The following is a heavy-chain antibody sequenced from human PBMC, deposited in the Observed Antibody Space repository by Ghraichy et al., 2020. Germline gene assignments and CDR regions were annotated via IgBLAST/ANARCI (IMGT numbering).Heavy chain of an antibody. CDR3: AKIDGRNGMDV. V-gene: IGHV3-9*01. Sequence: GGSLRLSCAASGFNFDNYGMHWVRQAPGKGLEWVSGISWNSGSIGYADSVKGRFTISRDNAKNSLYLQMNSLRPEDTALYYCAKIDGRNGMDVWGQGTTVTVSS. J-gene: IGHJ6*02. D-gene: IGHD1-14*01. CDR2: ISWNSGSI. CDR1: GFNFDNYG.